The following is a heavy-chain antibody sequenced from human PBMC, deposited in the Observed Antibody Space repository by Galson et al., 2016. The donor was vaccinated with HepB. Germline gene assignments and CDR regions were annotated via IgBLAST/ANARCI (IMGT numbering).Heavy chain of an antibody. CDR3: ASCRLGGLVRPACNGMDV. CDR1: GASITSGGFY. D-gene: IGHD3-16*01. Sequence: TLSLTCTVSGASITSGGFYWNWVRQHPGKGLEWIGHIYYGGASSYNPSLRSRVTMSVDTSKTQFSLRLNSVTAADSAIYYCASCRLGGLVRPACNGMDVWGKGTTVTVSS. V-gene: IGHV4-31*03. J-gene: IGHJ6*04. CDR2: IYYGGAS.